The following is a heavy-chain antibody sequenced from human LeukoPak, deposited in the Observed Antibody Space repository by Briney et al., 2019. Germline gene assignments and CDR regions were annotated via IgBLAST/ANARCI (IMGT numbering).Heavy chain of an antibody. CDR3: ARHGLLWFGENTPYYYGMDV. CDR2: IYPGDSDT. D-gene: IGHD3-10*01. V-gene: IGHV5-51*01. CDR1: GYSFTSYW. Sequence: PGKSLKISCKGSGYSFTSYWIGWVRQMPGKGLEWMGIIYPGDSDTRYSPSFQGQVTISADKSISTAYLQWSSLKASDTAMYYCARHGLLWFGENTPYYYGMDVWGQGTTVTVSS. J-gene: IGHJ6*02.